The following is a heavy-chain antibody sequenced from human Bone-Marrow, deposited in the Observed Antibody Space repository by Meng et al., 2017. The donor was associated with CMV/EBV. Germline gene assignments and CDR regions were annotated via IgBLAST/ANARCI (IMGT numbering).Heavy chain of an antibody. V-gene: IGHV1-8*03. J-gene: IGHJ6*02. D-gene: IGHD2-2*01. CDR1: GYTFTSYD. Sequence: ASVKVSCKASGYTFTSYDINWVRQATGQGLEWMGWMNPNSGNTGYAQKFQGRVTITRNTSISTAYMELSSLRSEDTAVYYCARALPKYYYYSMDVWGQGTTVTVSS. CDR3: ARALPKYYYYSMDV. CDR2: MNPNSGNT.